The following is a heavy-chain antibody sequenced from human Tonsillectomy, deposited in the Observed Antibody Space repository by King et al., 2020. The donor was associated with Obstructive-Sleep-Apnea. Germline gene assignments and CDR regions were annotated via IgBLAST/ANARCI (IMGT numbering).Heavy chain of an antibody. CDR2: RSPNNGNT. Sequence: QLVQSGAEVKKPGASVKVSCKASGYTFTSYDINWVRQATGQGLEWMGWRSPNNGNTGYAQKFQGRVTMTRSTSLGTASMELSSLRSEDTAVYYCARDRGTWFDPWGQGTLVTVSS. CDR1: GYTFTSYD. V-gene: IGHV1-8*01. D-gene: IGHD3-10*01. J-gene: IGHJ5*02. CDR3: ARDRGTWFDP.